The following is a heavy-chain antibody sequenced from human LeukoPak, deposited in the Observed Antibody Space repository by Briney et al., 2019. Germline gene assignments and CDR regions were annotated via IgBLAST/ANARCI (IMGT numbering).Heavy chain of an antibody. CDR2: TYYRSKWYN. J-gene: IGHJ6*02. V-gene: IGHV6-1*01. CDR3: ARAPFTRSLTAIWYYGMDV. D-gene: IGHD5-18*01. Sequence: SQTLSLTCAISGDSVSSNSAAWNWIRQSPSRGLEWLGRTYYRSKWYNDYAVSVKSRITINPDTSKNQFSPQLNSVTPEDTAVYYCARAPFTRSLTAIWYYGMDVWGQGTTVTVSS. CDR1: GDSVSSNSAA.